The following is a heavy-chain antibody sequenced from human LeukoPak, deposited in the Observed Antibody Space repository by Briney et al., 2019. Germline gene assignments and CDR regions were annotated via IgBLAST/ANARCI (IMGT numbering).Heavy chain of an antibody. CDR3: TRDRRSASPNWFDP. J-gene: IGHJ5*02. V-gene: IGHV1-18*01. D-gene: IGHD2-2*01. CDR1: GYTFTKYG. Sequence: GASVKVSCKASGYTFTKYGISWVRQAPGQGREWMGWISGSNGNTNYAQKVQGRVTMTTDTSTSTAFMELRSLRSDDTAVYFCTRDRRSASPNWFDPWGQGTLVTVSS. CDR2: ISGSNGNT.